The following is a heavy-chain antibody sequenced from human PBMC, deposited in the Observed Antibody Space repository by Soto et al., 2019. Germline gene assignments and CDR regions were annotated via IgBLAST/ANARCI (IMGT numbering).Heavy chain of an antibody. Sequence: SVKVSCKASGGTFSSYAISWVRQAPGQGLEWMGGIIPIFGTANYAQKFQGRVTITADESTSTAYMELSSLRSEDTAVYYRARDRGVVPDDDPHYYYYGMDVWGQGTTVTVSS. D-gene: IGHD2-2*01. V-gene: IGHV1-69*13. CDR3: ARDRGVVPDDDPHYYYYGMDV. J-gene: IGHJ6*02. CDR2: IIPIFGTA. CDR1: GGTFSSYA.